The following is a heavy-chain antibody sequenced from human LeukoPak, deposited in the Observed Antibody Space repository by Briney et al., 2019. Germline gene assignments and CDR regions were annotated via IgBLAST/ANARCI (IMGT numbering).Heavy chain of an antibody. D-gene: IGHD4-17*01. J-gene: IGHJ6*03. CDR3: ARVGPATVTTVDYYCYYMDV. V-gene: IGHV1-2*02. CDR2: INPNSGGT. CDR1: GYTFTGYY. Sequence: ASVKVSCKASGYTFTGYYMHWVRQAPGQGLEWMGWINPNSGGTNYAQKFQGRVTMTRDTSISTAYMELSRLRSDDTAVYYCARVGPATVTTVDYYCYYMDVWGKGTTVTVSS.